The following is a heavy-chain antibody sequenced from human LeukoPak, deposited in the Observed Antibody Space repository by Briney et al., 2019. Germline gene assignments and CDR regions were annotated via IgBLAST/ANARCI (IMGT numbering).Heavy chain of an antibody. CDR1: GFTFDDYA. V-gene: IGHV3-9*01. J-gene: IGHJ6*03. Sequence: GGSLRLSCAASGFTFDDYAMHWVRQAPGKGLEWVSGISWNSGSIGYADSVKGRFTISRDDAKNSLFLQMNSLRAEDTATYYCARGEFGDYYYFYMDVWGKGTTVTVSS. CDR3: ARGEFGDYYYFYMDV. D-gene: IGHD2/OR15-2a*01. CDR2: ISWNSGSI.